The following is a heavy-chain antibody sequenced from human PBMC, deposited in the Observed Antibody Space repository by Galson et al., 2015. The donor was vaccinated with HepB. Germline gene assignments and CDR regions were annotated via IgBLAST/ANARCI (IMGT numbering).Heavy chain of an antibody. J-gene: IGHJ5*02. D-gene: IGHD2-21*01. CDR2: INPKGGAT. CDR1: GYTFSDYY. Sequence: SVKVSCKASGYTFSDYYIHWVRQAPGRGLEWMGWINPKGGATKYAQKFQGRVTMTRDTSIGTAYMDLRRLRSDDTAVYYCARDPSVMIIAIGAPGGGWLDPWGQGSLVTVSS. V-gene: IGHV1-2*02. CDR3: ARDPSVMIIAIGAPGGGWLDP.